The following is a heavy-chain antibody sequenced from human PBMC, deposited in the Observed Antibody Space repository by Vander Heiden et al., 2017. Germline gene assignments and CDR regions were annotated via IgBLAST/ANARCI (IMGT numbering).Heavy chain of an antibody. CDR3: ARQLIAAPHDS. D-gene: IGHD6-13*01. CDR1: GGSLSDYY. V-gene: IGHV4-34*01. CDR2: TNHSGST. Sequence: QVQLHQWGAGLLKPSETLFLTCAVYGGSLSDYYWSWIRQPPGKGLEWIGETNHSGSTNYNSSLKSRVTISVDTSKSHFSLKLSSVTAADTAVYYCARQLIAAPHDSWGQGTLVTVSS. J-gene: IGHJ5*01.